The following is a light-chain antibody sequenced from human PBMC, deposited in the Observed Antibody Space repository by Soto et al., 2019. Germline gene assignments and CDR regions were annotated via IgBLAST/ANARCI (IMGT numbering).Light chain of an antibody. CDR1: SSDVGSYNL. J-gene: IGLJ2*01. CDR2: EGS. CDR3: SSYPSSNTLI. Sequence: QSALTQPASVSGSPGQSITISCTGTSSDVGSYNLVSWYQQRPGKAPKLMIYEGSKRPSGVSTRFSGSKSGNTASLTISGLQAVDEADYFCSSYPSSNTLIFGGGTKVTVL. V-gene: IGLV2-23*01.